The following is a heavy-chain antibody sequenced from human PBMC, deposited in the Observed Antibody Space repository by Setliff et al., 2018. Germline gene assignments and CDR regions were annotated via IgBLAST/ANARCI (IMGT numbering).Heavy chain of an antibody. J-gene: IGHJ6*02. CDR3: ARRLPYYGMDV. D-gene: IGHD2-15*01. V-gene: IGHV3-48*03. CDR2: THIDGITV. Sequence: PGGSLRLSCAASGFSFSRYEMIWVRQAPGKGLEWVSKTHIDGITVYSDSVKGRSIIYRDNARNSLHLQMNSLRAEDTAIYFCARRLPYYGMDVWGQGTTVTSP. CDR1: GFSFSRYE.